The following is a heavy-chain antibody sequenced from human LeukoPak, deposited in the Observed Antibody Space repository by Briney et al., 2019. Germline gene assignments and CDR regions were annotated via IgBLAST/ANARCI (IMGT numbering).Heavy chain of an antibody. CDR3: ASSFYYDSRDY. D-gene: IGHD3-22*01. CDR2: ITPSGST. CDR1: GGSISSYY. V-gene: IGHV4-34*01. Sequence: PSETLSLTCTVSGGSISSYYWSWIRQPPGKGLEWIGEITPSGSTNYSPPLKSRVSISIDTSKKKLSLRLTSVTAADSAVYYCASSFYYDSRDYWGQGTLVTVSS. J-gene: IGHJ4*02.